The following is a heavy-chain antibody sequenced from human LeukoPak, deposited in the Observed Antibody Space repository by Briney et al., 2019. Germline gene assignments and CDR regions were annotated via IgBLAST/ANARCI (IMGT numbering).Heavy chain of an antibody. CDR2: ISYDGSNK. Sequence: QPGGSLRLSCAASGFTFSSYGMHWVRQAPGKGLEWVAVISYDGSNKYYADSVKGRFTISRDNSKNTLYLQMNSLRAEDTAVYYCAKDIAAAGPGNDYWGQGTLVTVSS. V-gene: IGHV3-30*18. J-gene: IGHJ4*02. D-gene: IGHD6-13*01. CDR1: GFTFSSYG. CDR3: AKDIAAAGPGNDY.